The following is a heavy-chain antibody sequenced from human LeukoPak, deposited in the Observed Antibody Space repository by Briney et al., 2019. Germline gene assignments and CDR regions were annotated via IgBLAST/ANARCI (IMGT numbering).Heavy chain of an antibody. Sequence: SVRVSCKASGGTFSSYAISWVRQAPGQGLEWMGGIIPIFGTANYAQKFQGRVTITADESTSTAYMELSSLRSEDTAVYYCASRIQVRFLSPSTLDAFDIWGQGTMVTVSS. CDR1: GGTFSSYA. CDR2: IIPIFGTA. D-gene: IGHD3-3*01. CDR3: ASRIQVRFLSPSTLDAFDI. V-gene: IGHV1-69*13. J-gene: IGHJ3*02.